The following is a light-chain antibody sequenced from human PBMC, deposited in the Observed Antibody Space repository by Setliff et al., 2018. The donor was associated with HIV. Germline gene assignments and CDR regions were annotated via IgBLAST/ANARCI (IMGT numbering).Light chain of an antibody. J-gene: IGKJ4*01. Sequence: IVLTQSPGTLSLSPGDIATLSCRASQSVRNTFSAWYQQKPGQAPRLLIYATSNRATGIPDRFSGSGFGADFTLTIRGLEPEDFAMYYCQQYGDSPLTFGGGTKV. V-gene: IGKV3-20*01. CDR3: QQYGDSPLT. CDR1: QSVRNTF. CDR2: ATS.